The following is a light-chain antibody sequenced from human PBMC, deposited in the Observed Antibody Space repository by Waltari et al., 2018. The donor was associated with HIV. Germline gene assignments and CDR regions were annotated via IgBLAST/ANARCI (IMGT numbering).Light chain of an antibody. CDR1: RAIGDW. Sequence: DIPVTHSPSNLSASVGDKVTITCRASRAIGDWLAWYHHKPSQAPKLLLYQASPLHTGVPSRFSGSGSGTDIALTIASLQVDDFATYYCQQYKSYSCTFGPGTTVEMK. CDR3: QQYKSYSCT. V-gene: IGKV1-5*03. J-gene: IGKJ3*01. CDR2: QAS.